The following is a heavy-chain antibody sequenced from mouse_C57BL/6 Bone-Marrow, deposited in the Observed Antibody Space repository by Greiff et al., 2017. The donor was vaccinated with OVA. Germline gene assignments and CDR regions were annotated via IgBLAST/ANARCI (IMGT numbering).Heavy chain of an antibody. CDR3: ARRGYYGSPFAY. J-gene: IGHJ3*01. Sequence: DVKLVESGGDLVKPGGSLKLSCAASGFTFSSYGMSWVRQTPDKRLEWVATISSGGSYTYYPDSVKGRFTISRDNDKNTLYLQMSSLKSEDSAMYYCARRGYYGSPFAYWGQGTLVTVSA. D-gene: IGHD1-1*01. CDR1: GFTFSSYG. V-gene: IGHV5-6*02. CDR2: ISSGGSYT.